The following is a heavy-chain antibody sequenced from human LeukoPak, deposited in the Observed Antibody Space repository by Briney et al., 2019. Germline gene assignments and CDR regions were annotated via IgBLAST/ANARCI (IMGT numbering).Heavy chain of an antibody. CDR1: GYTFTSYY. D-gene: IGHD3-9*01. CDR2: INPSGGST. J-gene: IGHJ4*02. V-gene: IGHV1-46*01. Sequence: ASVKVSCKASGYTFTSYYMHWVRQAPGQGLEWMGIINPSGGSTSYAQKFQGRVTMTRDMSTSTVYMELSSLRSEDTAVYYCAGGIKHYDILTGLDYWGQGTLVTVSS. CDR3: AGGIKHYDILTGLDY.